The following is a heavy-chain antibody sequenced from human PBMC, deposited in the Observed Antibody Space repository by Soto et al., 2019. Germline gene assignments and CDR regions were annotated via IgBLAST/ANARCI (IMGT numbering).Heavy chain of an antibody. Sequence: GASVKVSCKASGGTFSSYAISWVRQAPGQGLEWMGGIIPIFGTANYAQKFQGRVTITADKSTSTAYMELSSLRSEDTAVYYCARDWGVMSQRGYSYGFDYWGQGTLVTVSS. CDR1: GGTFSSYA. CDR3: ARDWGVMSQRGYSYGFDY. CDR2: IIPIFGTA. J-gene: IGHJ4*02. V-gene: IGHV1-69*06. D-gene: IGHD5-18*01.